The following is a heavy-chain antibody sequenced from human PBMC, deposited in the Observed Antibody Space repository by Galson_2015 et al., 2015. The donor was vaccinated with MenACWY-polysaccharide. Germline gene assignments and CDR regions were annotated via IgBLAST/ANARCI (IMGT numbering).Heavy chain of an antibody. CDR2: IDPSDSYT. Sequence: QSGAAVTKPGESLLISCPGSGYSFPTYWISWVRQMPGKGLEWIGRIDPSDSYTNYSPSFQGQVTISTDNSISTAYLQWSSLKASDTAMYYCARNNYAGLLGYYYGMDVWGQGTTVTVSS. CDR1: GYSFPTYW. J-gene: IGHJ6*02. CDR3: ARNNYAGLLGYYYGMDV. D-gene: IGHD7-27*01. V-gene: IGHV5-10-1*01.